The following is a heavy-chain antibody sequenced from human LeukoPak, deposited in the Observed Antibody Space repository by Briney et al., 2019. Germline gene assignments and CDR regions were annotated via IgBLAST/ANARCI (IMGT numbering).Heavy chain of an antibody. CDR2: VDPADGEA. CDR1: GYTFTDYY. J-gene: IGHJ3*02. D-gene: IGHD1-26*01. V-gene: IGHV1-69-2*01. CDR3: ACGSYLGAFDI. Sequence: GATVKVSCKASGYTFTDYYMHWVQQAPGRGLEWMGRVDPADGEAAYAEKFQGRVTITADPSKDTAYMELTSLRSEGTAVYYCACGSYLGAFDIWGQGTMVTVSS.